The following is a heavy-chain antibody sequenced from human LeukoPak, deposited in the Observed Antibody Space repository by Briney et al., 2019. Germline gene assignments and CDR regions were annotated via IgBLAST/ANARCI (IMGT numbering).Heavy chain of an antibody. D-gene: IGHD3-3*01. CDR2: ISGSGGST. CDR1: GFTFSSYA. J-gene: IGHJ4*02. Sequence: GGSLRLSCAASGFTFSSYAMSWVRQAPGKGLDWVSAISGSGGSTYYADSVKGRFTISRGNSKNTLYLQMNSLRAEDTALYYCAKGGSFWSDTRDYFDYWGQGTLVTVSS. CDR3: AKGGSFWSDTRDYFDY. V-gene: IGHV3-23*01.